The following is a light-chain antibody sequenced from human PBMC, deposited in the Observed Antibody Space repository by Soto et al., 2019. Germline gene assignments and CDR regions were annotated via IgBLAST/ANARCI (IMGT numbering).Light chain of an antibody. CDR3: ATWDDKLNGWL. Sequence: CFGSSSNIGKNAVNWYQQFPGKAPKLLIYYDDLLPSGVSDRFSGSKSGTSASLAISGLQSEDEADYYCATWDDKLNGWLFGGGTKLTVL. CDR1: SSNIGKNA. V-gene: IGLV1-36*01. J-gene: IGLJ3*02. CDR2: YDD.